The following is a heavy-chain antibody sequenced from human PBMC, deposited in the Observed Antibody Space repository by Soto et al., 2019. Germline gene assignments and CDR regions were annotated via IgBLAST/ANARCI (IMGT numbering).Heavy chain of an antibody. CDR3: AKGPIFGVENIYDY. CDR1: GFTFSSYA. CDR2: MSGNGGST. J-gene: IGHJ4*02. V-gene: IGHV3-23*01. Sequence: EVQLLESGGGLLQPGGSLRLSCAASGFTFSSYAMSWVRQAPGKGLEWVSGMSGNGGSTYYADSGKGRFTTSRDNSKKTLYLQMNSLRAEDTGVYYCAKGPIFGVENIYDYWGQGTLVTVSS. D-gene: IGHD3-3*01.